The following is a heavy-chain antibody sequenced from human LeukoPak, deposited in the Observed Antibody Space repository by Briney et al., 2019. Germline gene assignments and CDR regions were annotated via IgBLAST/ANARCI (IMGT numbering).Heavy chain of an antibody. CDR3: AKNGYSGYDYDY. CDR2: IWDDGSNK. J-gene: IGHJ4*02. D-gene: IGHD5-12*01. V-gene: IGHV3-30*02. CDR1: GFTFCGHG. Sequence: GGCLRLSCAQSGFTFCGHGMYRVGRAPATGLEGVAFIWDDGSNKYYADSVKGRFTISRDNSKNTLYLQMNSLRAEDTAVYYCAKNGYSGYDYDYWGQGTLVTVSS.